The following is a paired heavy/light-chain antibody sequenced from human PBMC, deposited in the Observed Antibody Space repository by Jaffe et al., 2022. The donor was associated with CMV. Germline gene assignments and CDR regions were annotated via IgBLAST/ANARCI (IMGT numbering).Light chain of an antibody. J-gene: IGKJ4*01. CDR2: DAS. Sequence: DIQMTQSPSSLSASVGDRVTITCQASQDISNYLNWYQQKPGKAPKLLIYDASNLETGVPSRFSGSGSGTDFTFTISSLQPEDIATYYCQQYDNLLRALTFGGGTKVEIK. V-gene: IGKV1-33*01. CDR3: QQYDNLLRALT. CDR1: QDISNY.
Heavy chain of an antibody. CDR1: GGSISSSNW. CDR2: IYHSGST. CDR3: ARVGIAAAGTRGWVGAFDI. Sequence: QVQLQESGPGLVKPSGTLSLTCAVSGGSISSSNWWSWVRQPPGKGLEWIGEIYHSGSTNYNPSLKSRVTISVDKSKNQFSLKLSSVTAADTAVYYCARVGIAAAGTRGWVGAFDIWGQGTMVTVSS. J-gene: IGHJ3*02. V-gene: IGHV4-4*02. D-gene: IGHD6-13*01.